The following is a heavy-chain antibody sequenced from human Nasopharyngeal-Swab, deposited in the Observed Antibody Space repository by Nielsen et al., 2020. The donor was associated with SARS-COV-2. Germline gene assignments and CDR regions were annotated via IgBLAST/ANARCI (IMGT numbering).Heavy chain of an antibody. CDR3: AKAPFPSRGSARFNFFDY. Sequence: GGSLRLSCAASGFTFDDYAMHWVRQAPGKGLEWVSCISWNSGNIGYADSVKGQFTISRDNAKNSLYLQMNSLRAEDTALYYCAKAPFPSRGSARFNFFDYWGQGTLVTVSS. D-gene: IGHD1-26*01. CDR2: ISWNSGNI. V-gene: IGHV3-9*01. CDR1: GFTFDDYA. J-gene: IGHJ4*02.